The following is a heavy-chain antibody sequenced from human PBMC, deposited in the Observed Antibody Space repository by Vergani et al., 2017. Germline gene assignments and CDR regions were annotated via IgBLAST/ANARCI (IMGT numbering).Heavy chain of an antibody. Sequence: EVMLVQSGAEVKKPGESLKISCKYSESSFTSNQIAWVRQMSGKGLQWMGNINPVDSKIAYSPSFEGQFIMSVDKSITTAYLQWRSLKASDTALYYCTRHVPCGDGACLHFDHWGQGTQVTVSS. CDR1: ESSFTSNQ. CDR2: INPVDSKI. J-gene: IGHJ4*02. CDR3: TRHVPCGDGACLHFDH. D-gene: IGHD2-21*01. V-gene: IGHV5-51*01.